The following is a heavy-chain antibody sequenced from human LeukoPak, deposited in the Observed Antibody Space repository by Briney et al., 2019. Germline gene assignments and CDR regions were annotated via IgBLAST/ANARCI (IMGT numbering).Heavy chain of an antibody. J-gene: IGHJ4*02. V-gene: IGHV4-34*01. D-gene: IGHD6-13*01. CDR2: INHSGST. CDR1: GGSFSGYY. CDR3: ARYPPGYSSSWYEGDYFVY. Sequence: PSETLSLTCAVYGGSFSGYYWSWIRQPPGQGLDWIGEINHSGSTNYNPTLKSRVTISVDTSKNQFSLKVSSVTAGDTAVYYCARYPPGYSSSWYEGDYFVYWGQGTLVTVSS.